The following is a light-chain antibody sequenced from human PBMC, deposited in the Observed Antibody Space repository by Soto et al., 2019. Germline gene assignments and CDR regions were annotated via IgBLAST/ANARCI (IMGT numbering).Light chain of an antibody. J-gene: IGKJ1*01. CDR1: QSVLYSSNNKNY. CDR2: WAS. Sequence: DIVMTQSPDSLAVSLGERATINCKSSQSVLYSSNNKNYLAWYQQTPGQPPKLLIYWASIRESGVPDRFSGSGSATDFTLTISSLQAEDVAVYYCQQYYSIPPWTFGQGTKVEIK. CDR3: QQYYSIPPWT. V-gene: IGKV4-1*01.